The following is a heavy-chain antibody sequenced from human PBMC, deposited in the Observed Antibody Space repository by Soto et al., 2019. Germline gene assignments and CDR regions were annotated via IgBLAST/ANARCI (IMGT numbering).Heavy chain of an antibody. D-gene: IGHD6-6*01. CDR2: IIPIFGTA. Sequence: ASVKVSCKASGGTFSSYAISWVRQAPGPGLEWMGGIIPIFGTANYAQKFQGRVTITADESTSIAYMELSSLRSEDTAVYYCARDGSSSSPDYYYYGMDVWGQGTTVTVSS. CDR1: GGTFSSYA. CDR3: ARDGSSSSPDYYYYGMDV. J-gene: IGHJ6*02. V-gene: IGHV1-69*13.